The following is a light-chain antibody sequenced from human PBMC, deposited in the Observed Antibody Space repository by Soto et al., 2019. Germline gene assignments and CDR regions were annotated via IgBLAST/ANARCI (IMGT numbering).Light chain of an antibody. Sequence: EIVLTQSPGTLSLSPGERATLSCRASQSVSSSYLAWYQQKPGQAPGLLIYGASSRATGIPGRFSGSGSGTDFTLTISRLEREEFAVYYCQQYGSSVYTFGQGTKLESK. CDR1: QSVSSSY. J-gene: IGKJ2*01. V-gene: IGKV3-20*01. CDR2: GAS. CDR3: QQYGSSVYT.